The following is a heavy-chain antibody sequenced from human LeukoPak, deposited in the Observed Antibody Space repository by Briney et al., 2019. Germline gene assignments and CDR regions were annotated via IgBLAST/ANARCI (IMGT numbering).Heavy chain of an antibody. CDR3: AKGQGGNYSPVDC. J-gene: IGHJ4*02. CDR2: ISAGGGST. Sequence: PGGSLRLSCAASGFTFSSYAMSWVRQAPGKGLEWVSAISAGGGSTYYADSVKGRFTISRDNSKDTLSLQMNSLRAEDTALYYCAKGQGGNYSPVDCWGQGTLVTVSS. D-gene: IGHD1-7*01. V-gene: IGHV3-23*01. CDR1: GFTFSSYA.